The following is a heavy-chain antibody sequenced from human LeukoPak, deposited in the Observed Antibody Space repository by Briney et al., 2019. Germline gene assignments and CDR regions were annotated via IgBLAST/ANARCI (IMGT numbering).Heavy chain of an antibody. V-gene: IGHV3-21*01. CDR3: ARGLSTIFGVVILVDHENDAFDI. J-gene: IGHJ3*02. Sequence: TGGSLRLSCAASGFTFNRYNMNWVRRAPGKGLEWVSSISTSSSYIYYADSVKGRLTISRDNAKNSLYLQMNSLRAEDTAVYYCARGLSTIFGVVILVDHENDAFDIWGQGTMVTVSS. CDR2: ISTSSSYI. CDR1: GFTFNRYN. D-gene: IGHD3-3*01.